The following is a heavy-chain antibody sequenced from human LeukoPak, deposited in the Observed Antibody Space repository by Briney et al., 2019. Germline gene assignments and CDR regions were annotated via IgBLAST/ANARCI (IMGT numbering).Heavy chain of an antibody. CDR3: ARNYDSRNPGDY. CDR2: ISYDGSNK. CDR1: GFTFSSYG. Sequence: PGGSLTLTCAASGFTFSSYGMHWVRQAPGKGLEWVAVISYDGSNKYYADSVKGRLTISRDNSKNTLYLQMNSLRAEDTAVYYCARNYDSRNPGDYWGQGTLVTVSS. J-gene: IGHJ4*02. V-gene: IGHV3-30*03. D-gene: IGHD3-22*01.